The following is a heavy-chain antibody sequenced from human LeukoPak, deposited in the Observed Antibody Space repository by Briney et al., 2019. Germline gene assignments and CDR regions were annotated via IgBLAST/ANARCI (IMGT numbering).Heavy chain of an antibody. CDR1: GFTVSSNY. Sequence: PGGSLRLSCAASGFTVSSNYMSWVRQAPGKGLEWVSVIYSGGSTYYADSVKGRFTISRDNSKNTLYLQMNSLRAEDAAVYYCAREGSSRWYGRGVFDYWGQGTLVTVSS. D-gene: IGHD6-13*01. J-gene: IGHJ4*02. CDR2: IYSGGST. CDR3: AREGSSRWYGRGVFDY. V-gene: IGHV3-53*01.